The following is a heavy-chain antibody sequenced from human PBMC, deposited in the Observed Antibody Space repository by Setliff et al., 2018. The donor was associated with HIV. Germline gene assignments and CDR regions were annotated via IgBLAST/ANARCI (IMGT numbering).Heavy chain of an antibody. CDR3: ARETVVTPAGHYYYMDV. J-gene: IGHJ6*03. V-gene: IGHV4-31*03. CDR1: GGSISSGGYY. CDR2: IYYSGST. Sequence: PSETLSLTCTVSGGSISSGGYYWSWIRQHPGKGLEWIGYIYYSGSTYYNPSLKSRVTISVDTSKNQFSLKLSSVTAADTAVYYCARETVVTPAGHYYYMDVWGKGTTGTVS. D-gene: IGHD2-21*02.